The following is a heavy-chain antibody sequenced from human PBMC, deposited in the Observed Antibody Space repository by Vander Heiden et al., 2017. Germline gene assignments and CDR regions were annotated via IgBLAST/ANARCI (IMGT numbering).Heavy chain of an antibody. J-gene: IGHJ4*02. CDR2: ITYAGSNK. V-gene: IGHV3-30*01. CDR3: ARDEDYAYYFDY. CDR1: GFTFSSSA. D-gene: IGHD2-2*01. Sequence: QVQLVESGGAVVQPGRSLRLACAASGFTFSSSAMDWVRQAPGKELEWVAVITYAGSNKYYADSVTGRFTISRDNSKNTLYLQMNSLRVEDTAVYYCARDEDYAYYFDYWGQGTLVTVSS.